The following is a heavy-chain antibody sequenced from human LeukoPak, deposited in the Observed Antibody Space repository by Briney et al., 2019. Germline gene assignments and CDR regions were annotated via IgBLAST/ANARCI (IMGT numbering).Heavy chain of an antibody. J-gene: IGHJ4*02. CDR3: ARQLSGWYDADPY. V-gene: IGHV3-7*05. D-gene: IGHD6-19*01. Sequence: GGSLRLSCAASGFTFSRYWMSGVRQAPGKGLEWVANIKEDGSRNHYVDSVKCRFTISRDNAKNSLYLQMNSLRAEDTAVYYCARQLSGWYDADPYWGQGTLVTVSS. CDR2: IKEDGSRN. CDR1: GFTFSRYW.